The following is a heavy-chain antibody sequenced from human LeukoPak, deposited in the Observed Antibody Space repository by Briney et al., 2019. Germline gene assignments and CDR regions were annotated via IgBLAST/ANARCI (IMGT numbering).Heavy chain of an antibody. V-gene: IGHV3-23*01. Sequence: GGSLRLSCAASGFTFSSYAMSWVRQAPGMGLEWVSSIGSSGDITYYADSVKGRFTISRDNSKNTMYLQMNSLRAEDTAVYYCAKRIQSAMAMGYWGQGTLVTVSS. CDR2: IGSSGDIT. CDR3: AKRIQSAMAMGY. J-gene: IGHJ4*02. D-gene: IGHD5-18*01. CDR1: GFTFSSYA.